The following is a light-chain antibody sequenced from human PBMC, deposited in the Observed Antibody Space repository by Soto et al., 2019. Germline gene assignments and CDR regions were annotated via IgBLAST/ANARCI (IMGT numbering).Light chain of an antibody. J-gene: IGKJ1*01. Sequence: ERVMSQSPATLSVSPGERATLSFRASQSISSDLAWYQQKPGQAPRVLIFGASTRATGIPARFSGSGSGTEFTLTISSLQSEDSAVYYCQQYKKWWTFCQGGKVDI. CDR3: QQYKKWWT. V-gene: IGKV3-15*01. CDR2: GAS. CDR1: QSISSD.